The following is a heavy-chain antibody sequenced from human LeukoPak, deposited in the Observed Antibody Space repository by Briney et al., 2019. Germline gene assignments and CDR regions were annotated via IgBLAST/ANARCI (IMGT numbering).Heavy chain of an antibody. CDR2: IKQDGSEK. D-gene: IGHD2-21*02. CDR1: RFIFSKYW. V-gene: IGHV3-7*01. Sequence: PGGSLRLSCAPSRFIFSKYWMNWVRQAPGKGLEWVARIKQDGSEKFYVDSVKGRFTISRDNAKNLLYLQMNSLRAEDTAVYYCAREVAMVTLDYWGQGTLVTVSS. CDR3: AREVAMVTLDY. J-gene: IGHJ4*02.